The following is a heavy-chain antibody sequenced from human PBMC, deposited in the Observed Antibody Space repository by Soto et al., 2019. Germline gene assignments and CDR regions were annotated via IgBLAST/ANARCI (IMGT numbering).Heavy chain of an antibody. Sequence: LSLTCTVSGGSISSGGYYWSWIRQHPGKGLEWIGYIYYSGSTYYNPSLKSRVTISVDTSKNQFSLKLSSVTAADTAVYYCARGSHPLGWFDPWGQGTLVTVSS. CDR3: ARGSHPLGWFDP. J-gene: IGHJ5*02. V-gene: IGHV4-31*03. D-gene: IGHD7-27*01. CDR1: GGSISSGGYY. CDR2: IYYSGST.